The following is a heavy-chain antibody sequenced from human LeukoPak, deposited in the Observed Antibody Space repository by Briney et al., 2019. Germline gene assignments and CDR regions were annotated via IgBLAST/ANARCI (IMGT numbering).Heavy chain of an antibody. D-gene: IGHD3-3*01. CDR2: IKQDGSEK. CDR3: ARDDWGYDFWSGYISMFDY. V-gene: IGHV3-7*01. CDR1: GFTFSSYW. J-gene: IGHJ4*02. Sequence: GGSLRHSCAASGFTFSSYWMSWVRQAPGKGLEWVANIKQDGSEKYYVDSVKGRFTISRDNAKNSLYLQMNSLRAEDTAVYYCARDDWGYDFWSGYISMFDYWGQGTLVTVSS.